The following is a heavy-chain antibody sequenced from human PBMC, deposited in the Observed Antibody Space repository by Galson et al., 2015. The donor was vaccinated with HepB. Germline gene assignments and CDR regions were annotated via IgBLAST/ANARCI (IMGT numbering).Heavy chain of an antibody. CDR2: IYYSGST. Sequence: TLSLTCTVSGGSISSGGYYWSWIRQHPGKGLEWIGYIYYSGSTYYNPSLKSRVTISVDTSKNQFSLKLSSVTAADTAVYYCAREIVGATSWFDPWGQGTLVTVSS. CDR3: AREIVGATSWFDP. J-gene: IGHJ5*02. V-gene: IGHV4-31*03. CDR1: GGSISSGGYY. D-gene: IGHD1-26*01.